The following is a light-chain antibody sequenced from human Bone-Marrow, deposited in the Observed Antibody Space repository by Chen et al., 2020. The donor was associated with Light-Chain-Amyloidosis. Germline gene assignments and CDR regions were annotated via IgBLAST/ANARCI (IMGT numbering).Light chain of an antibody. V-gene: IGLV2-14*03. Sequence: QSALTQPASVSGSPGQSITISCTGTSSDLGAFNYVSWYQQHPGKAPKVIIYDVSNRPSWVSNRFAGPKSGNTASLSISGLQTEDEAVYYCSSYSTSSTNVVFGGGTKLTVL. CDR1: SSDLGAFNY. J-gene: IGLJ2*01. CDR2: DVS. CDR3: SSYSTSSTNVV.